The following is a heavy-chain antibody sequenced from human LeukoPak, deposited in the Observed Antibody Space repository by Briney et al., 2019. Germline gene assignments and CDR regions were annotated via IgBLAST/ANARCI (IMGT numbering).Heavy chain of an antibody. J-gene: IGHJ4*02. V-gene: IGHV4-61*08. Sequence: PSETLSLTCTVSGGSVSGDGYYWSWIRQPPGKGLESIGYIFYSGSINYNLSLKSRVTISVDTSNNQFSLKLSSVTAADTAVYYCARAPYSWKDVGLDYWGQGILVTVSP. CDR2: IFYSGSI. CDR1: GGSVSGDGYY. D-gene: IGHD1-1*01. CDR3: ARAPYSWKDVGLDY.